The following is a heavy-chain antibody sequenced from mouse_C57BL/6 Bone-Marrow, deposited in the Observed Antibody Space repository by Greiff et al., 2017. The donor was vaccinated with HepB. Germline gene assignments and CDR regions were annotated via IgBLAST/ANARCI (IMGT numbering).Heavy chain of an antibody. CDR1: GFTFSDYY. Sequence: EVKLVESEGGLVQPGSSMKLSCTASGFTFSDYYMAWVRQVPEKGLEWVANINYDGSSTYYLDSLKSRFIISRDNAKNILYLQMSSLKSEDTATYYCARGLHGDYWGQGTTLTVSS. CDR3: ARGLHGDY. J-gene: IGHJ2*01. D-gene: IGHD2-10*01. CDR2: INYDGSST. V-gene: IGHV5-16*01.